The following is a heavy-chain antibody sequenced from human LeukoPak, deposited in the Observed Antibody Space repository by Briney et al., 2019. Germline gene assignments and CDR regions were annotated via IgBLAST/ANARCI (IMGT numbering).Heavy chain of an antibody. CDR2: INPNSGGT. Sequence: GASVKVSCKASGYTFTGYYMHWVRQAPGQGLEWMGWINPNSGGTNYAQKFQGRVTMTRDTSISTAYMELSRLRSDDTAVYYCARGWDDFWSGYYSDFDYWGQGTLVTVSS. D-gene: IGHD3-3*01. J-gene: IGHJ4*02. CDR1: GYTFTGYY. V-gene: IGHV1-2*02. CDR3: ARGWDDFWSGYYSDFDY.